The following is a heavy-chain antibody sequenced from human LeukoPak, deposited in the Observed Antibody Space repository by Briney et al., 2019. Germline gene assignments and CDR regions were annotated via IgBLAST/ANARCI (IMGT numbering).Heavy chain of an antibody. J-gene: IGHJ6*02. Sequence: SQTLSLTCTVSGGSISSGSYYWSWIRQPAGKGLEWIGRIYTSGSTNYNPPLKSRVTISVDTSKNQFSLKLSSVTAADTAVYYCARDAGYCSSTSCYILHYYGMDVWGQGTTVTVSS. D-gene: IGHD2-2*01. CDR3: ARDAGYCSSTSCYILHYYGMDV. CDR1: GGSISSGSYY. V-gene: IGHV4-61*02. CDR2: IYTSGST.